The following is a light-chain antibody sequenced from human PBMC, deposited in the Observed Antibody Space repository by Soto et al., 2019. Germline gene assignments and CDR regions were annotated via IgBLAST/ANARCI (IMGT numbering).Light chain of an antibody. V-gene: IGKV3-15*01. Sequence: EIVMTQSPATLSVSPGESATLSCRASQSVSSNLAWYQQKPGQAPRLLISGASTRATGIPARFSGSGSGTEFTLTISSLQSEDFAVYYCQQYNNWPSLTFGGGTKVEI. CDR3: QQYNNWPSLT. J-gene: IGKJ4*01. CDR1: QSVSSN. CDR2: GAS.